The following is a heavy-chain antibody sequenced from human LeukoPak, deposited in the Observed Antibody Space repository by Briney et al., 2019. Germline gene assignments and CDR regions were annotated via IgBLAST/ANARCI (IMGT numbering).Heavy chain of an antibody. CDR3: VRSAFLTTEFYFDY. V-gene: IGHV3-74*01. D-gene: IGHD4-11*01. J-gene: IGHJ4*01. Sequence: GGSLSFPCEPPDLTSGGNGRHWFRQAPGKGRVWFYRINTDGRTITYADSVKGRFTISRDNAKNTLYLQMNSLRAEDTAVYYCVRSAFLTTEFYFDYWGHGTLVTVSS. CDR2: INTDGRTI. CDR1: DLTSGGNG.